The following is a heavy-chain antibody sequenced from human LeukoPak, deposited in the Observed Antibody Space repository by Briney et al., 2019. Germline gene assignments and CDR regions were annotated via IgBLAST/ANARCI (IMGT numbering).Heavy chain of an antibody. CDR3: ARGLGGVGAAPFDY. CDR2: ISAYNGNT. CDR1: GYTFTSYG. V-gene: IGHV1-18*01. D-gene: IGHD2-15*01. J-gene: IGHJ4*02. Sequence: ASVKVSCKASGYTFTSYGISWVRQAPGQGLEWMGWISAYNGNTNYAQKLQGRVTMTADTSTSTAYMELRSLRSDDTAVYYCARGLGGVGAAPFDYWGQGTLVTVSS.